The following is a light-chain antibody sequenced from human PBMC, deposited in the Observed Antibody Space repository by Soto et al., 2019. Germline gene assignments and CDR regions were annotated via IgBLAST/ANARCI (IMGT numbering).Light chain of an antibody. J-gene: IGKJ1*01. CDR3: QQYNNWPRT. CDR2: GTS. CDR1: ESVRSSS. V-gene: IGKV3D-15*01. Sequence: EIVLTQSPDTLSLSPGDRATLSCRASESVRSSSLAWYQHKPGQAPRLVISGTSRRATGIPDRFSGSGSGTEFTLTISSLQSEDFAVYYCQQYNNWPRTFGQGTKVDIK.